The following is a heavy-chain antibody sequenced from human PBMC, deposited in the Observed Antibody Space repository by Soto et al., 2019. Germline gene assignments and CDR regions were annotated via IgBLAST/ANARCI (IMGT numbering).Heavy chain of an antibody. CDR1: GFTFSSYG. CDR2: IWDDGSNK. V-gene: IGHV3-33*01. CDR3: ARESEDLTSNFDY. Sequence: GGSLRLSFAASGFTFSSYGMHWVRQAPGKGLEWVAVIWDDGSNKFYADSMKGRFTISRDNAKNSRYLEMNSLRAEDTAVYYCARESEDLTSNFDYWGQGTLVTVSS. J-gene: IGHJ4*02.